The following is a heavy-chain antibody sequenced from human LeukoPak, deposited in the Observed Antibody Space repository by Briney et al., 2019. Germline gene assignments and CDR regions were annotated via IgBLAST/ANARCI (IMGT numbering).Heavy chain of an antibody. J-gene: IGHJ4*02. CDR2: INPDGSQK. CDR1: GFTFSDYY. D-gene: IGHD1-26*01. Sequence: GGSLRLSCAASGFTFSDYYMSWIRQAPGKGLEWVASINPDGSQKFYVDSVKGRFTISRDNTKTSLYLQMNSLGAEDTAMYYCAKLLGMVTTYDYWGQGTRVTVSS. CDR3: AKLLGMVTTYDY. V-gene: IGHV3-7*01.